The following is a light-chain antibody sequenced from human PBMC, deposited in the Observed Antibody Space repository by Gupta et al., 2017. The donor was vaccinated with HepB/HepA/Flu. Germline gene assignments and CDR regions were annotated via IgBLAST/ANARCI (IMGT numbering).Light chain of an antibody. Sequence: SYVLHQPPSVSVAPRTTAMITCEGNSIGSRSVHWYRQKPGQAPVLVGNDDIKRPSGIPERLSGFNSGDTATLTITGVEAGDEADYYCQVCDGGSDQEVFGGGTKLTV. J-gene: IGLJ3*02. CDR1: SIGSRS. CDR3: QVCDGGSDQEV. V-gene: IGLV3-21*03. CDR2: DDI.